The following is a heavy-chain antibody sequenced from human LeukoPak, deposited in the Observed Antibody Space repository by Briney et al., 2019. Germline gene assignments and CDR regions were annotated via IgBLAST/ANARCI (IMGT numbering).Heavy chain of an antibody. CDR1: GGFISNYY. J-gene: IGHJ4*02. Sequence: SETLSLTCTVSGGFISNYYWSWIRQPPGKGLEWIGYFYYSGTANYNPSLRSRVTISIDTSKKHFFLKLKSVTAADTAVYYCARGYGDFRVEGRYFHSWGQGILVTVSS. CDR3: ARGYGDFRVEGRYFHS. D-gene: IGHD4-17*01. CDR2: FYYSGTA. V-gene: IGHV4-59*01.